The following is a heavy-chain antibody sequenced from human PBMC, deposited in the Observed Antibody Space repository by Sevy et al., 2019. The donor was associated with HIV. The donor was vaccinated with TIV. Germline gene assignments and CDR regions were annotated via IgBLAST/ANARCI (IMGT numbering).Heavy chain of an antibody. Sequence: GGSLRLSCVISGFTFSSYEMNWVRQAPGKGLEWVSHISNSGSIIYYEDSVKGRFTISRDNAKNSLYLQMNSLRAEDTAVYYWAREDGSRQYFQYWGQGTLVTVSS. CDR2: ISNSGSII. D-gene: IGHD6-13*01. V-gene: IGHV3-48*03. J-gene: IGHJ1*01. CDR3: AREDGSRQYFQY. CDR1: GFTFSSYE.